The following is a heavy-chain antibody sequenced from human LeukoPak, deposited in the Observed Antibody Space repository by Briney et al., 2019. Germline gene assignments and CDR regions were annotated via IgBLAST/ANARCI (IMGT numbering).Heavy chain of an antibody. J-gene: IGHJ4*02. CDR1: GFTFRDYA. CDR3: AEGYGGPGY. D-gene: IGHD4-23*01. Sequence: GGSLRLSCAASGFTFRDYAMSWVGQTPGKGLEWVSIIPTSGGPHYADSVRGRFTISRDNSKNTLYLQMNSLRAEDTAVYYCAEGYGGPGYWGQGTLVTVSS. CDR2: IPTSGGP. V-gene: IGHV3-23*01.